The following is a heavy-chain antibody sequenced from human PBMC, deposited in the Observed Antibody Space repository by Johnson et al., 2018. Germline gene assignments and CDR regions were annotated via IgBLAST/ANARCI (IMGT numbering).Heavy chain of an antibody. CDR3: ARRKDYYDSSSYYGNALDI. V-gene: IGHV3-21*01. Sequence: EVQLVESGGGLVKPGGSLRLSCAASGLTFSSYSMTWVRQTPGKGLEWVASIGSSSIGYIYYADSVKGRLTISRDNAKNPLYLKMNSLIAEDTAVYYWARRKDYYDSSSYYGNALDIWGQGTMGTVSS. CDR1: GLTFSSYS. J-gene: IGHJ3*02. CDR2: IGSSSIGYI. D-gene: IGHD3-22*01.